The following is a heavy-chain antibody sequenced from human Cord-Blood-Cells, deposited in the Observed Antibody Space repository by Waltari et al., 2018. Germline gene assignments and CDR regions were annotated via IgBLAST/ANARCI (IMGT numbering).Heavy chain of an antibody. V-gene: IGHV1-8*01. CDR2: MNPNSGNT. CDR3: AIDGSYYDAFDI. CDR1: GYTFTSYD. Sequence: QVQLVQSGAEVKKPGASVKVSCKASGYTFTSYDINWVRQATGQGLEWRGWMNPNSGNTGYEKKFQGRVTMTRNTSISTAYMELSSLRSEDTAVYYCAIDGSYYDAFDIWGQGTMVTVSS. D-gene: IGHD1-26*01. J-gene: IGHJ3*02.